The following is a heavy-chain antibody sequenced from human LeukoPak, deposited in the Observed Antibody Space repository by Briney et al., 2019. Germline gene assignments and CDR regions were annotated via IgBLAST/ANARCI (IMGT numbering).Heavy chain of an antibody. CDR1: GYTFTRYG. D-gene: IGHD6-19*01. J-gene: IGHJ4*02. CDR2: ISAYSGNT. Sequence: ASVKVSCKASGYTFTRYGISGGRQARGQGGEGRGGISAYSGNTNYAQTLQGRLTMTTDTSTSTPYTQLRSLRSDDTAVYYCARDRGWAVAGPNFRYWGQGTLVTVSS. CDR3: ARDRGWAVAGPNFRY. V-gene: IGHV1-18*01.